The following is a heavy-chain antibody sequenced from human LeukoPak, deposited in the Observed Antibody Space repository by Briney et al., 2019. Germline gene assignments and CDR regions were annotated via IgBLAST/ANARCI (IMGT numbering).Heavy chain of an antibody. Sequence: GGSLRLSCAASGFTFSSYSMNWVRQAPGKGLEWVSAISSSSSYIYYTDSVKGRFTISRDNARNSLYLQMNSLRAEDTAVYYCAKSVVVVAASAGDWFDPWGQGTLVIVSS. J-gene: IGHJ5*02. CDR1: GFTFSSYS. V-gene: IGHV3-21*04. CDR2: ISSSSSYI. CDR3: AKSVVVVAASAGDWFDP. D-gene: IGHD2-15*01.